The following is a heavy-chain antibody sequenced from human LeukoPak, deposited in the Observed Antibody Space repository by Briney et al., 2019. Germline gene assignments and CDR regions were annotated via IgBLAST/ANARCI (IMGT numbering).Heavy chain of an antibody. CDR3: TRAYSSSSFYYYYMDV. D-gene: IGHD6-6*01. Sequence: GGSLRLSCTASGFTFGDYAMSWFRQAPGKGLEGVGFIRSKAYGGTTEYAASVKGRFTISRDDSKSIAYLQMNSLKTEDTAVYYCTRAYSSSSFYYYYMDVWGKGTTVTVSS. J-gene: IGHJ6*03. V-gene: IGHV3-49*03. CDR1: GFTFGDYA. CDR2: IRSKAYGGTT.